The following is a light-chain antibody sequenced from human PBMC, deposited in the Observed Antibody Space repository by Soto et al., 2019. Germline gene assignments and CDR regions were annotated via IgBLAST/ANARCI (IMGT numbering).Light chain of an antibody. CDR2: GAS. CDR1: QSIYSNY. CDR3: HQYDSWT. V-gene: IGKV3-20*01. J-gene: IGKJ1*01. Sequence: EIVLTQCPGTLSLPTGERATLSCRASQSIYSNYLAWYQQKPGQAPRLLIYGASSRATGIPDRFSGSGSGTDFTLTISRLEPEDFAVYYCHQYDSWTFGQGTK.